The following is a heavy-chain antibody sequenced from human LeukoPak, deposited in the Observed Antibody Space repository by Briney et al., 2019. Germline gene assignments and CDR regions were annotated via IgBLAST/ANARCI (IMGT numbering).Heavy chain of an antibody. CDR2: IIPILGIA. Sequence: SVKVSCKASGGTFSSYAISWVRQAAGQGLEWMGRIIPILGIANYAQKFQGRVTITADKSTSTAYMELSSLRSEDTAVYYCARGNSRYYYDSSGDTDYWGQGTLVTVSS. D-gene: IGHD3-22*01. J-gene: IGHJ4*02. V-gene: IGHV1-69*04. CDR3: ARGNSRYYYDSSGDTDY. CDR1: GGTFSSYA.